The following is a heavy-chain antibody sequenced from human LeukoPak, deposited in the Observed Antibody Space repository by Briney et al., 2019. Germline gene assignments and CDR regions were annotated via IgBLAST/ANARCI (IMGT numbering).Heavy chain of an antibody. CDR2: IYYSGST. Sequence: SETLSLTCTVSGGSISSSSYYWGWIRQPPGKGLEWIGSIYYSGSTYYNPSLKSRVTISVDTSKNQFSLKLSSVTAADTAVYYCARHTDYQLLNAFDIWGQGTMVTVSS. CDR3: ARHTDYQLLNAFDI. CDR1: GGSISSSSYY. J-gene: IGHJ3*02. D-gene: IGHD2-2*01. V-gene: IGHV4-39*01.